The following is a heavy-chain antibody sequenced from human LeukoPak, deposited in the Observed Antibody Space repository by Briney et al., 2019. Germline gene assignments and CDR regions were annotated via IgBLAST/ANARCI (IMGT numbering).Heavy chain of an antibody. Sequence: GGSLRLSCAASGFIFSNFGMHWVRQAPGKGLEWVTVISNDGSNLYYAGSVRGRFTISRDNSKNTLYLEMNSLRAEDTAMYYCARGSSSSSTRVVDYWGQGTLVTVSS. V-gene: IGHV3-30*03. J-gene: IGHJ4*02. CDR2: ISNDGSNL. D-gene: IGHD6-13*01. CDR3: ARGSSSSSTRVVDY. CDR1: GFIFSNFG.